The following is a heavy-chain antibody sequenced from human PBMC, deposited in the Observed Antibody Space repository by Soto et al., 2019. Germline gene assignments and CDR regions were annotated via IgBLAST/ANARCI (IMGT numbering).Heavy chain of an antibody. Sequence: SVKVSCKASGGTFSSYAISWVRQAPGQGLEWMGGIIPIFGTANYAQKFQGRVTITADESTSTAYMELSSLRSEDTAVYYCARGSRFLEWSPWYYGMDVWGQGTTVTVSS. CDR3: ARGSRFLEWSPWYYGMDV. CDR1: GGTFSSYA. J-gene: IGHJ6*02. D-gene: IGHD3-3*01. CDR2: IIPIFGTA. V-gene: IGHV1-69*13.